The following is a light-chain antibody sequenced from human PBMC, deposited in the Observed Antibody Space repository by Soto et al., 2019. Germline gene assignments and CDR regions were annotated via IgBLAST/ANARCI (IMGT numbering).Light chain of an antibody. Sequence: DIQMTQSPSSLSASVGDRVTISCRASQGIGRSLAWYQHKAGKVPNLLIYAASTLQSGVPSRFSGSGSGTDFTLTISSLQPEDVAIYYCQRYDSSPWTFGQGTKVEIK. V-gene: IGKV1-27*01. CDR3: QRYDSSPWT. J-gene: IGKJ1*01. CDR1: QGIGRS. CDR2: AAS.